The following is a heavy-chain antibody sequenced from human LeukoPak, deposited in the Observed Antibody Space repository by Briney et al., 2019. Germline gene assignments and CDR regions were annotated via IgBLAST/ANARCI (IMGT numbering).Heavy chain of an antibody. Sequence: PGGSLRLSCAASGFTFSSYAMHWVRQAPGKGLERVAVISYDGSNKYYADSVKGRFTISRDNSKNTLYLQMNSLRAEDTAVYYCARAILTYYDSSGYSGWGQGTMVTVSS. V-gene: IGHV3-30-3*01. D-gene: IGHD3-22*01. CDR1: GFTFSSYA. CDR3: ARAILTYYDSSGYSG. CDR2: ISYDGSNK. J-gene: IGHJ3*01.